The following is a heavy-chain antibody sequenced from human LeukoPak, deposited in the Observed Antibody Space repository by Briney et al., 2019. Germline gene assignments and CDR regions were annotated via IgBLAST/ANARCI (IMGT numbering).Heavy chain of an antibody. CDR3: ARSSDYYGSGSYYPTYYFDY. CDR2: IYHSGRT. D-gene: IGHD3-10*01. J-gene: IGHJ4*02. CDR1: GGSISSYY. Sequence: SETLSLTCTVSGGSISSYYWNWIRQPPGKGLEWIGSIYHSGRTFYNPSLKSRVTISVDTSKNQFSLKLSSVTAADTAVYYCARSSDYYGSGSYYPTYYFDYWGQGTLVTVSS. V-gene: IGHV4-38-2*02.